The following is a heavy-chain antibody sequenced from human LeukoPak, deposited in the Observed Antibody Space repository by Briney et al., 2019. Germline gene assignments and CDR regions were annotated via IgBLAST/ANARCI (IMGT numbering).Heavy chain of an antibody. V-gene: IGHV3-23*01. J-gene: IGHJ4*02. Sequence: GGSPRLSCAASGFTFSSYAMSWVRQAPGKGLEWVSAISGSGGSTYYADSVKGRFTISRDNSKNTLYLQMNSLRAEDTAVYYCAKFYYGDRKNADYWGKGTLVTVSS. CDR1: GFTFSSYA. D-gene: IGHD4-17*01. CDR2: ISGSGGST. CDR3: AKFYYGDRKNADY.